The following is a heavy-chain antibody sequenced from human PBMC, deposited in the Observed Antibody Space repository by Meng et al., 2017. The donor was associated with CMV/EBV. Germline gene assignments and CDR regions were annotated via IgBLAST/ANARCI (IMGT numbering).Heavy chain of an antibody. CDR3: ASYAAGDGERGY. J-gene: IGHJ4*02. D-gene: IGHD5-24*01. CDR2: IYTSGIS. Sequence: EQLQVPGVRSVAASKTLCPTCAVSGGAASYGNNHWGWSRQRQGQGQGWVGMIYTSGISCYTPSVESRHTRAVVTSKTAFCLVLRSLTGPDTAVYDVASYAAGDGERGYWGQGALVTVSS. CDR1: GGAASYGNNH. V-gene: IGHV4-61*01.